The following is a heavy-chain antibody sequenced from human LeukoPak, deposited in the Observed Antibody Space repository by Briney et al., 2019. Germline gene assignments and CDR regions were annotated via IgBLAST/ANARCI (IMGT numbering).Heavy chain of an antibody. CDR2: ISSSSSYR. Sequence: PGGSLRLSCAASGFTFSSYAMSWVRQAPGKGLEWVSSISSSSSYRYYADSVKGRFTISRDNAKNSLYLQMNSLRAEDTAVYYCARDWSDSSGFDYWGQGTLVTVSS. CDR3: ARDWSDSSGFDY. V-gene: IGHV3-21*01. D-gene: IGHD6-25*01. J-gene: IGHJ4*02. CDR1: GFTFSSYA.